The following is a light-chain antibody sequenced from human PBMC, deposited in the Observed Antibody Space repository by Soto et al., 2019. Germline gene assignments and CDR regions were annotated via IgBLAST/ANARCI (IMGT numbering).Light chain of an antibody. J-gene: IGKJ5*01. CDR2: GAS. CDR1: QTVSSSY. CDR3: QQRSNWRIT. V-gene: IGKV3D-20*02. Sequence: DIVLTQSPGTLSLSPGERATLSCRASQTVSSSYLAWYQQKPGQAPRLLIYGASSRATGIPDRFSGSGSGTDFTLTISRLEPEDFAVYYCQQRSNWRITFGQGTRLEIK.